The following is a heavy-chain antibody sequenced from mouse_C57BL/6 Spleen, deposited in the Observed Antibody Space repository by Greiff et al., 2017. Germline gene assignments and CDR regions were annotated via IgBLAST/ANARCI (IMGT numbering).Heavy chain of an antibody. Sequence: EVHLVESGGGLVKPGGSLKLSCAASGFTFSDYGMHWVRQAPEKGLEWVAYISSGCSTLYYADTVKGRFTISRDNAKNTLFLQMTSLRSEDTAMYYCARTANFSMDYWGQGTSVTVSS. V-gene: IGHV5-17*01. J-gene: IGHJ4*01. CDR3: ARTANFSMDY. D-gene: IGHD1-2*01. CDR2: ISSGCSTL. CDR1: GFTFSDYG.